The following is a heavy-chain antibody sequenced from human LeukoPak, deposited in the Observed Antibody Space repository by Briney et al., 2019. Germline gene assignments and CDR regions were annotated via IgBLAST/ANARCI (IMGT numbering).Heavy chain of an antibody. J-gene: IGHJ4*02. CDR2: ISYDGSNK. CDR3: ARGEYGSGSYHIDY. D-gene: IGHD3-10*01. Sequence: TGGSLRLSCAASGFTFSSYAMHWVRQAPGKGLEWVAVISYDGSNKYYADSVKGRFTISRDNAKKSLYLQMNSLRAEDTAVYYCARGEYGSGSYHIDYWGQGTLVTVSS. V-gene: IGHV3-30*04. CDR1: GFTFSSYA.